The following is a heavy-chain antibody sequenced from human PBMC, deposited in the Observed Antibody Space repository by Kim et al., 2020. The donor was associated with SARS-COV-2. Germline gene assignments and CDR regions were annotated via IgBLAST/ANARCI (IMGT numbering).Heavy chain of an antibody. CDR1: GFTFSSYA. D-gene: IGHD3-22*01. J-gene: IGHJ6*02. CDR2: ISYDGSNK. Sequence: GGSLGLSCAASGFTFSSYAMHWVRQAPGKGLEWVAVISYDGSNKYYADSVKGRFTISRDNSKNTLYLQMNSLRAEDTAVYYCARDRNYYDSSGYYYPRYYYYYGMDVWGQGTTVTVSS. CDR3: ARDRNYYDSSGYYYPRYYYYYGMDV. V-gene: IGHV3-30-3*01.